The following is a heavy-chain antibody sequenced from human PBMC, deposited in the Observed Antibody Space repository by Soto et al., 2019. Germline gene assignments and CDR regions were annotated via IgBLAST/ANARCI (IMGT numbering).Heavy chain of an antibody. D-gene: IGHD5-18*01. Sequence: QVQLVQSGAEVKKPGASVKVSCKASGYTFTIYGISWVRQAPGQGLEWMGWISGYNGNTNYAQDVQGRVTMTTDTSTTTAYMELRSLRSDDTAVYYCARDNEGGYSAASPFDYWGQGTLVTVSS. CDR3: ARDNEGGYSAASPFDY. CDR1: GYTFTIYG. CDR2: ISGYNGNT. J-gene: IGHJ4*02. V-gene: IGHV1-18*01.